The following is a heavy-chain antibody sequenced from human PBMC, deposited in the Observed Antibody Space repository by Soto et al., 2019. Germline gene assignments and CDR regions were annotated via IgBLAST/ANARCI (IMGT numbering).Heavy chain of an antibody. CDR2: IGARGSDT. CDR1: GFTFNIYT. J-gene: IGHJ4*02. V-gene: IGHV3-23*01. Sequence: EVQLLESGGGLVQPGGSLRLSCAASGFTFNIYTMSWVRQAPGKGLEWVSGIGARGSDTYFPDSVKGRFTISRDNSMDMVYLQMNSLRAEDTGVYFCAKGGTYHIGDFDSWGQGTLVTVSS. D-gene: IGHD5-12*01. CDR3: AKGGTYHIGDFDS.